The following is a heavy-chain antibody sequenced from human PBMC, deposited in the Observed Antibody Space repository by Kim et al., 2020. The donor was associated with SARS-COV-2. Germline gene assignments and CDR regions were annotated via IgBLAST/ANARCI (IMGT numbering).Heavy chain of an antibody. J-gene: IGHJ6*02. CDR2: IIPIFGTA. CDR1: GGTFSSYA. CDR3: ARGAVGRPYYYYYYGMDV. V-gene: IGHV1-69*13. Sequence: SVKVSCKASGGTFSSYAISWVRQAPGQGLEWMGGIIPIFGTANYAQKFQGRVTITADESTSTAYMELSSLRSEDTAVYYCARGAVGRPYYYYYYGMDVWGQGTTVTVSS. D-gene: IGHD3-10*01.